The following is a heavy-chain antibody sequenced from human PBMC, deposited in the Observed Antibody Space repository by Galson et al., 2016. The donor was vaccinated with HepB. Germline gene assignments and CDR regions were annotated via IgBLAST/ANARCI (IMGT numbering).Heavy chain of an antibody. D-gene: IGHD5-24*01. CDR3: ARQLVTDGYPFDI. CDR2: IWFDGSNE. CDR1: GISFSKSA. J-gene: IGHJ4*02. V-gene: IGHV3-33*01. Sequence: SLRLSCAASGISFSKSAMHWVRQAPGKGLEWVAVIWFDGSNENYGDSVKGRFTISRDNSKGTLYMQINSLRPEDTATYFCARQLVTDGYPFDIWGQGTLVAVSP.